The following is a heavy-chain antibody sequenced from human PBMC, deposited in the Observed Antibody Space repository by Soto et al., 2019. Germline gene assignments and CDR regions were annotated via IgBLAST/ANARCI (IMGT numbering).Heavy chain of an antibody. J-gene: IGHJ6*03. CDR3: ARAYCSSPSCYVGYYYYSYMDV. V-gene: IGHV3-74*01. D-gene: IGHD2-2*01. Sequence: GGSLRLSCAASGFTFSSYWMHWVRQAPGKGLVWVSRINSDGSSTSYADSVKGRFTISRDNAKNTLYLQMNSLRAEDTAVYYCARAYCSSPSCYVGYYYYSYMDVWGKGTTVTV. CDR2: INSDGSST. CDR1: GFTFSSYW.